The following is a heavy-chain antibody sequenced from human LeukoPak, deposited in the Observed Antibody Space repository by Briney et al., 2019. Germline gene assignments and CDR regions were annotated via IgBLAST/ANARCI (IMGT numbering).Heavy chain of an antibody. Sequence: ASVKVSCKASGYTFTSYYMHWVRQAPGQGLKWMGIINPSGGSTSYAQKFQGRVTMTRDTSTSTVYMELSSLRSEDTAVYYCARGGLGYSYGHQRRRFDYWGQGTLVTVSS. CDR1: GYTFTSYY. CDR2: INPSGGST. V-gene: IGHV1-46*03. D-gene: IGHD5-18*01. CDR3: ARGGLGYSYGHQRRRFDY. J-gene: IGHJ4*02.